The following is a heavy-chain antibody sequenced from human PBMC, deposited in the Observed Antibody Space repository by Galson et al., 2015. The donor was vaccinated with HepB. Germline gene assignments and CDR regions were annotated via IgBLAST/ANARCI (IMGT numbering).Heavy chain of an antibody. CDR1: GYSFTSYW. D-gene: IGHD3-22*01. J-gene: IGHJ3*02. Sequence: QSGAEVKKPGESLRISCKGSGYSFTSYWISWVRQMPGKGLEWMGRIDPSDSYTNYSPSFQGHVTISADKSISTAYLQWSSLKASDTAMYYCARRYYYDSSGYSTAIEAFDIWGQGTMVTVSS. V-gene: IGHV5-10-1*01. CDR3: ARRYYYDSSGYSTAIEAFDI. CDR2: IDPSDSYT.